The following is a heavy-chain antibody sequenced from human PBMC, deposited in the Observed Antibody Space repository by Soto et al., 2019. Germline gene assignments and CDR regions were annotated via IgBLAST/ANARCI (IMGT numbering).Heavy chain of an antibody. CDR3: ALRKTRSYFDS. CDR1: GFTFSSYA. D-gene: IGHD3-16*01. CDR2: IGASGAGT. Sequence: PGGSLRLSCAASGFTFSSYAMSWVRQAQGKGLEWVSAIGASGAGTYYAEYVKGRFTIARDNSKNTLYLQMNSLRAEDPAVYYCALRKTRSYFDSWGQGTLVTVSS. J-gene: IGHJ4*02. V-gene: IGHV3-23*01.